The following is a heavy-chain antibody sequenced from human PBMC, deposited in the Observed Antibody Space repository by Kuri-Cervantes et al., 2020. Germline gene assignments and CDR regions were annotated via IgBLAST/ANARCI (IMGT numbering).Heavy chain of an antibody. J-gene: IGHJ4*02. D-gene: IGHD6-19*01. CDR2: IHYSGST. CDR3: AIRVAGTFDY. CDR1: GYSISSSNW. Sequence: LRLSCAVSGYSISSSNWWGWIRQLPGKGLEWIGHIHYSGSTYYSPSLKSRVTMSVDTSKNQFSLRLSSVTAADTAVYYCAIRVAGTFDYWGQGTLVAVSS. V-gene: IGHV4-28*01.